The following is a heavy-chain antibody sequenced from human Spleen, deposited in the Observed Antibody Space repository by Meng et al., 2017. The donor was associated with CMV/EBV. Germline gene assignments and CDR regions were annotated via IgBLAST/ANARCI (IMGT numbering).Heavy chain of an antibody. Sequence: SCAASGFTFSSYWMHWVRQAPGMGLEWVSRLNSEGSSTSYADSVKGRFTISRDNAKNTLFLQMDSLRAEDTAVYYCARGWEGDGFDYWGQGSLVTVSS. V-gene: IGHV3-74*01. CDR3: ARGWEGDGFDY. J-gene: IGHJ4*02. CDR2: LNSEGSST. CDR1: GFTFSSYW. D-gene: IGHD1-26*01.